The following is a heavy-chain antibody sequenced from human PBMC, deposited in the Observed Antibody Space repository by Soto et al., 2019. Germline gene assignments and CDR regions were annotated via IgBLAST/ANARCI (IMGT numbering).Heavy chain of an antibody. CDR2: IYYSGST. CDR3: ARPYYSSGWYYFDY. D-gene: IGHD6-19*01. J-gene: IGHJ4*02. CDR1: GGSISSSSYY. V-gene: IGHV4-39*01. Sequence: SETLSLTCTVSGGSISSSSYYWGWIRQPPGKGLEWIGSIYYSGSTYYNPSLKSRVTISVDTSKNQFSLKLSSVTAADTAVYYCARPYYSSGWYYFDYWGQGTLVTVSS.